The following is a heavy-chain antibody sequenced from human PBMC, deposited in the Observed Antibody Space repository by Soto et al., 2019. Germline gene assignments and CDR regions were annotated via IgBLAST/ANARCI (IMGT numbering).Heavy chain of an antibody. CDR3: ARDSRELTYYYDSSGSLFDY. J-gene: IGHJ4*02. V-gene: IGHV3-33*01. D-gene: IGHD3-22*01. Sequence: QVQLVESGGGVVQPGRSLRLSCAASGFTFSSYGMHWVRQAPGKGLEWVAVIWYDGSNKYYADSVKGRFTISRDNSKNTLYLQMNSLRAEDTAVYYCARDSRELTYYYDSSGSLFDYWGQGTLVTVSS. CDR2: IWYDGSNK. CDR1: GFTFSSYG.